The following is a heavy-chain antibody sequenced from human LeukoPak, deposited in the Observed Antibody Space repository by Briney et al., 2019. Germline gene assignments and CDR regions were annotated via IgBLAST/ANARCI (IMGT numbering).Heavy chain of an antibody. CDR2: IKQDGSER. CDR1: GFTFSGFS. V-gene: IGHV3-7*01. D-gene: IGHD6-19*01. Sequence: GGSLRLSCAASGFTFSGFSMSWVRQSPTKGLEWVANIKQDGSERYYVDSVKGRFTISRDNAKNSLSLQMNNLRVEDTAVYYCAKTSSGSHYYYGMDVWGQGTTVTVSS. J-gene: IGHJ6*02. CDR3: AKTSSGSHYYYGMDV.